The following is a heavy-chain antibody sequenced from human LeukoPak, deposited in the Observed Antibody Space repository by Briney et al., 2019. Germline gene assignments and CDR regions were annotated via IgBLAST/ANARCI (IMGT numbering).Heavy chain of an antibody. V-gene: IGHV5-51*01. CDR3: ARQQAVASVDNWFDP. J-gene: IGHJ5*02. CDR2: IYPGGSDT. Sequence: GESLKISCKGSGYSFTSYWIGWVRQMPGKGLEWMGIIYPGGSDTRYSPSFQGQVTISADKSISTAYLQWSSLKASDTAMYHCARQQAVASVDNWFDPWGQGTLVTVSS. CDR1: GYSFTSYW. D-gene: IGHD6-19*01.